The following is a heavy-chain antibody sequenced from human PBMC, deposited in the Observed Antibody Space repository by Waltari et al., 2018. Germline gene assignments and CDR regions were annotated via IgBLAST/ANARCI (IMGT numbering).Heavy chain of an antibody. CDR2: ISGSGDSI. CDR1: GFTFSRCG. D-gene: IGHD6-6*01. J-gene: IGHJ4*02. V-gene: IGHV3-23*01. Sequence: EVQLLESGGDFKQPGGSLRLSCEASGFTFSRCGMGWVRQAPGKGLEWVSGISGSGDSISYADSVKGRFTISRDNSKNMLYMQMNSLTGEDTAVYYCATRIAARQGIDYWGQGTLVTVSS. CDR3: ATRIAARQGIDY.